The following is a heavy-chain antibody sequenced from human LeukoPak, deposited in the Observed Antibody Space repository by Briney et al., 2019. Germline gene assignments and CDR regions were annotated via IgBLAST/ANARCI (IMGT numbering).Heavy chain of an antibody. Sequence: GGSLRLSCAASGFTFSISAMTWVRQAPGKGLEWVALINYSGSNAYYADSVRGRFTISRDSSKSMLYPQMDSLRAEDTAIYYCARDIELSTWGQGTMVSV. CDR3: ARDIELST. D-gene: IGHD1-7*01. CDR2: INYSGSNA. J-gene: IGHJ3*01. V-gene: IGHV3-23*01. CDR1: GFTFSISA.